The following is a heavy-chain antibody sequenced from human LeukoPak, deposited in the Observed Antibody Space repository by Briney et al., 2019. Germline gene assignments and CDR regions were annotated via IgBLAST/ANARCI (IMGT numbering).Heavy chain of an antibody. J-gene: IGHJ4*02. CDR2: IYTSGST. CDR1: GGSISSYY. V-gene: IGHV4-4*09. CDR3: ARLLGYYFDY. Sequence: SETLSLTCTASGGSISSYYWSWIRQPPGKGLEWIGYIYTSGSTNYNPSLKSRVTISVDTSKNQFSLKLSSVTAADTAVYYCARLLGYYFDYWGQGTLVTVSS. D-gene: IGHD5-12*01.